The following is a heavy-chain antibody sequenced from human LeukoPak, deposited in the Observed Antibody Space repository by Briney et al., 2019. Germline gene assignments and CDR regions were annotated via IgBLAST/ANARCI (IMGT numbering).Heavy chain of an antibody. J-gene: IGHJ5*02. CDR2: INPSGGST. CDR3: ASGERGYSYGTGYWFDP. V-gene: IGHV1-46*01. Sequence: ASVKVSCKASGYTFTSYYMHWVRQAPGQGLEWMGIINPSGGSTSYAQKFQGRVTMTRDMSTSTVYMELSSLRSDDTAVYYCASGERGYSYGTGYWFDPWGQGTLVTVSS. CDR1: GYTFTSYY. D-gene: IGHD5-18*01.